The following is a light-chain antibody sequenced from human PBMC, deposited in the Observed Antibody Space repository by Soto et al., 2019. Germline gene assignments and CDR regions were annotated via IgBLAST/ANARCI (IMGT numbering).Light chain of an antibody. V-gene: IGLV2-23*01. J-gene: IGLJ7*01. CDR1: SSDVGNYNL. CDR2: EGS. Sequence: QSALTHPASVSGSPGQSITVSCTGTSSDVGNYNLVSWYQQHPGKAPKLMIYEGSKRPSGVANRFSGSKSGNTASLTISGLQAEDEADYYFCSYAGSSTAVFGGGTQLTVL. CDR3: CSYAGSSTAV.